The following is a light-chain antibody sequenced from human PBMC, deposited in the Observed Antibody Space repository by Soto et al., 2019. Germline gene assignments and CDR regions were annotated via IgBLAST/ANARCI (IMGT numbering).Light chain of an antibody. V-gene: IGKV3-20*01. Sequence: EIVLTQSPGTLSLSPGERATLSCRASQSVSNNYLAWYQQKPGQAPRLLIYGASNRATGIPDRFSGSGSGTDFTLTISRLEPEDFAVYYCQQYGSSPRTFGQGIKVEIK. J-gene: IGKJ1*01. CDR2: GAS. CDR3: QQYGSSPRT. CDR1: QSVSNNY.